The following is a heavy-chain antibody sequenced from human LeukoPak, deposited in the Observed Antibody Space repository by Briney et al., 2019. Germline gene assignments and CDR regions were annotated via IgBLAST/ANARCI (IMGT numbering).Heavy chain of an antibody. V-gene: IGHV3-7*01. D-gene: IGHD7-27*01. CDR3: ARDNWGSPSHWFDP. J-gene: IGHJ5*02. CDR2: INQDGSGK. CDR1: GFTFSSFW. Sequence: GGSLRLSCAAFGFTFSSFWMSWVRQAPGKGLEWVANINQDGSGKYYVDSVKGRFIISRDNAQNSLYLQMGTLRAEDTAVYYCARDNWGSPSHWFDPWGQGTLVTVSS.